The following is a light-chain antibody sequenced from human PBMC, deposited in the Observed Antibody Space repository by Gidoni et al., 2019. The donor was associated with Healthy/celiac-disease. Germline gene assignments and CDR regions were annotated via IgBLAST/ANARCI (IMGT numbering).Light chain of an antibody. V-gene: IGKV3-11*01. Sequence: ELVLTQSPATLSLSPGERATLHCRASQSVSSYLAWYQQKTGQAPRLLIYDASNRATGIPARFSGSGSVTYFTLTISSLEPEDFAVYYCQQRSSWYTFGQGTKLEIK. CDR2: DAS. CDR3: QQRSSWYT. J-gene: IGKJ2*01. CDR1: QSVSSY.